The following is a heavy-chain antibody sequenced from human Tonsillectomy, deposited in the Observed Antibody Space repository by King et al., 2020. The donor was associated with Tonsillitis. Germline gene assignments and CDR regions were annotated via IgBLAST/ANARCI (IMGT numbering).Heavy chain of an antibody. D-gene: IGHD7-27*01. CDR2: VYYSGST. CDR3: ARDRDWGIGALDI. V-gene: IGHV4-59*01. Sequence: HVQLQESGPGLVKPSETLSLTCTVSGGSISTYWSWIRQPPGKGLEWIGYVYYSGSTNYNPSLKSRVTISIDTSKNQFSLKLTSVTAADTAMYYCARDRDWGIGALDIWGQGTGVTVSS. CDR1: GGSISTY. J-gene: IGHJ3*02.